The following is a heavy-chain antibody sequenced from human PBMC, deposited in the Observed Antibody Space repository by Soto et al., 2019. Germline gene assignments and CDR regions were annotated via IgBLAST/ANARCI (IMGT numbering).Heavy chain of an antibody. CDR2: IYYSGST. CDR1: GGSISSGGYY. CDR3: ARELRFGEDYYGMDV. Sequence: QVQLQESGPGLVKPSQTLSLTCTVSGGSISSGGYYWSWIRQHPGKGLEWIGYIYYSGSTYYNPSLKSRVTISVDTYKNQFSLKLSSVTAADTAVYYCARELRFGEDYYGMDVCGQGTTVTVSS. J-gene: IGHJ6*02. D-gene: IGHD3-10*01. V-gene: IGHV4-31*03.